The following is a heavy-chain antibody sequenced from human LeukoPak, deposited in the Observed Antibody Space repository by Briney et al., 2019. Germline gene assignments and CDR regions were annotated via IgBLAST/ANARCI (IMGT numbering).Heavy chain of an antibody. Sequence: GGSLRLSCAASGFTFSTYAMSWVRQAPGKGLEWVSTISGSGADTYYADSVKGRFAFSRDNSKNTLYLQMNSLRADDTAVYYCAKDLRFDYGGYGEYFDYWGQGALVTVSS. D-gene: IGHD4-17*01. CDR3: AKDLRFDYGGYGEYFDY. CDR2: ISGSGADT. CDR1: GFTFSTYA. V-gene: IGHV3-23*01. J-gene: IGHJ4*02.